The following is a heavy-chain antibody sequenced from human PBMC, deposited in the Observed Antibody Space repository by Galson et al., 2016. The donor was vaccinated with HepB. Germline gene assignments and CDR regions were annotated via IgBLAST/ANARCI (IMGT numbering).Heavy chain of an antibody. CDR1: GFSFSNSG. Sequence: SLRLSCAASGFSFSNSGMSWVRQAPGRGLEWVSGITRSGDATHYEDFVKGRFTISRDNSKNTQYLYMNNLTAGDTAIYYCCKHCGFDYWGQGALVTVSS. CDR2: ITRSGDAT. V-gene: IGHV3-23*01. D-gene: IGHD2-21*01. CDR3: CKHCGFDY. J-gene: IGHJ4*02.